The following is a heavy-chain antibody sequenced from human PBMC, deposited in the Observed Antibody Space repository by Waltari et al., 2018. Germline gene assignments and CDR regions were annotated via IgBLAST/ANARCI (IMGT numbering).Heavy chain of an antibody. CDR2: IYGNGRST. V-gene: IGHV4-59*08. D-gene: IGHD3-9*01. Sequence: VQLVESGGGLVKPGGSLRLSCAPSGFTFSNAWMSWVRQAPGKGLEWIGRIYGNGRSTNYSPFLKSRVTISLDTSKNQFSLKLSSVTAADTAIYYCARRYYDILTGSPYGMDVWGQGTTVTVSS. CDR1: GFTFSNAW. J-gene: IGHJ6*02. CDR3: ARRYYDILTGSPYGMDV.